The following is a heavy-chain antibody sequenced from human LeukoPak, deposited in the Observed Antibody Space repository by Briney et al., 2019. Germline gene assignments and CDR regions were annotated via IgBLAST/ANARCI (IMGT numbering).Heavy chain of an antibody. CDR2: ISAYNGNT. V-gene: IGHV1-18*03. CDR1: GHTFTNYG. CDR3: ARGGMSTVVDY. J-gene: IGHJ4*02. Sequence: ASVKVSCXTSGHTFTNYGFTWVRQAPGQGLEWMGWISAYNGNTNYAQKLQGRVTMTTETSTSTVYMELRSLRSDDMGVYYCARGGMSTVVDYWGQGTLVTVSP. D-gene: IGHD4-11*01.